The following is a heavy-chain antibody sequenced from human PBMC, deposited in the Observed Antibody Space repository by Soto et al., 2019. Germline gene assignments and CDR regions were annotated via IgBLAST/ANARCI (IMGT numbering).Heavy chain of an antibody. V-gene: IGHV3-23*01. J-gene: IGHJ4*02. D-gene: IGHD6-19*01. CDR2: ISGSGGST. CDR1: GFTFSSYA. CDR3: ARRSSGWYFDY. Sequence: EVQVLESGGGLVQPGGSLRLSCAASGFTFSSYAMNWVRQAPGKGLEWVSVISGSGGSTYYADSVKGRFTISRDNSNNPLYLQRNRLRAEDTAVYYCARRSSGWYFDYWGQGTLVTVSS.